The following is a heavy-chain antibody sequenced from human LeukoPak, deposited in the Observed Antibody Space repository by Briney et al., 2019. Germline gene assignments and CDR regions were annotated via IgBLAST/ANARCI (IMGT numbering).Heavy chain of an antibody. D-gene: IGHD3-10*01. V-gene: IGHV3-23*01. CDR3: AARKVRGVWFYLDY. J-gene: IGHJ4*02. Sequence: GGSLRLSCAASGFTVSAYAMAWVRQAPGKGPEWVSTIYDDNTYYADSVKGRFAISTDNSKNTLYLQMNSLRVEDTAVYFCAARKVRGVWFYLDYWGQGTLVTVSS. CDR1: GFTVSAYA. CDR2: IYDDNT.